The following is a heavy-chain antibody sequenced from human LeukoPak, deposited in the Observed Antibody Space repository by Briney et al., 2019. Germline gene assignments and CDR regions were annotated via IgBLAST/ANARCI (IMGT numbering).Heavy chain of an antibody. J-gene: IGHJ6*02. CDR1: GFTFSSYA. D-gene: IGHD1-26*01. CDR3: ARASERVSYYYYGMDV. V-gene: IGHV3-30*04. CDR2: IWYDGSNK. Sequence: GGSLRLSCAASGFTFSSYAMSWVRQAPGKGLEWVAVIWYDGSNKYYADSVKGRFTISRDNSKNTLYLQMNSLRAEDTAVYYCARASERVSYYYYGMDVWGQGTTVTVSS.